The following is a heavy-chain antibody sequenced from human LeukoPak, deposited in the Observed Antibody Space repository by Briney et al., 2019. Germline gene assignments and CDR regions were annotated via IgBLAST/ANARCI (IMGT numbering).Heavy chain of an antibody. D-gene: IGHD1-1*01. Sequence: GGSLRLSCAASGFTFSSYNMNWVRQAPGKGLGWVSDISSSGSTIYFADSVKGRFTISRDNSKNTLYLQMNSLRADDTAVYYCARDGFNDRSGDNDGFDMWGQGTMVTVSS. V-gene: IGHV3-48*01. J-gene: IGHJ3*02. CDR2: ISSSGSTI. CDR3: ARDGFNDRSGDNDGFDM. CDR1: GFTFSSYN.